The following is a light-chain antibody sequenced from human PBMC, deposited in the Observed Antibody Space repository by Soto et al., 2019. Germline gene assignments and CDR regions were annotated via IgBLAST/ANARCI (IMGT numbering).Light chain of an antibody. CDR1: QGVDNY. CDR3: QHYNSALET. V-gene: IGKV1-27*01. CDR2: AAS. Sequence: QMTQSPSSLSAYIGDRVTITCRASQGVDNYLAWYQQRPGKVPRLLIYAASTLQSGVPSRFSGSRSGADFTLTISSLQPEDVATYYCQHYNSALETFGQGTKVEIK. J-gene: IGKJ1*01.